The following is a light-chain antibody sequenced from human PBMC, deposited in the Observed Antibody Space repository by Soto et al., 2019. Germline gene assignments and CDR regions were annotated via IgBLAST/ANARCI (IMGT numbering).Light chain of an antibody. V-gene: IGLV1-44*01. J-gene: IGLJ2*01. CDR3: AAWDDSLNGHVV. CDR2: TNN. Sequence: QSVLTQPPSASGTPGQRVTISCSGGSSNIGSNTVNWYQQLPGTAPKLLIYTNNQRHSGVPDRFSGSKSGTSASLAISGLQSEDEADYYCAAWDDSLNGHVVFGGGTKLTVL. CDR1: SSNIGSNT.